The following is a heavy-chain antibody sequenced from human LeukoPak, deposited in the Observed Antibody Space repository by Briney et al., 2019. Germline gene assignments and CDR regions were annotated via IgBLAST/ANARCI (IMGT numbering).Heavy chain of an antibody. CDR3: ARRPRLGYYDSSGYYSGFDP. CDR2: INHSGST. Sequence: PSETLSLTCAVYGGSFSGYYWSWIRQPPVKGLEWIGEINHSGSTNYNPSLKSRVTISVDTSKNQFSLKLSSVTAADTAVYCCARRPRLGYYDSSGYYSGFDPWGQGTLVTVSS. CDR1: GGSFSGYY. J-gene: IGHJ5*02. D-gene: IGHD3-22*01. V-gene: IGHV4-34*01.